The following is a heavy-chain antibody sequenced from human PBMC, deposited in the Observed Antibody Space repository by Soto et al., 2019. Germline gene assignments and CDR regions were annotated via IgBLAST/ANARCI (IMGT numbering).Heavy chain of an antibody. D-gene: IGHD5-12*01. CDR2: IYHSGTT. J-gene: IGHJ5*02. CDR3: ARSGYDGSWVDANWFDP. Sequence: SETLSLTCGVSGDSITSGGYSWTWIRQPTGKGLEWIGYIYHSGTTYYNPSLQSRVTISVDTSKNQFSLKLSSVTAADTAVYYCARSGYDGSWVDANWFDPWGQGTLVTVSS. V-gene: IGHV4-30-2*01. CDR1: GDSITSGGYS.